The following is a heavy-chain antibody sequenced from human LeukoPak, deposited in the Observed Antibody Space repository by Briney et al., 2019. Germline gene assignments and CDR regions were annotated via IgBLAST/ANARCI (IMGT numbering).Heavy chain of an antibody. CDR3: ARDYGSGSYYYYGMGV. D-gene: IGHD3-10*01. Sequence: ASVKVSCKASGYTFTSYYMHWVRQAPGQGLEWMGIINPSGGSTSYAQKFQGRVTMTRDTSTSTVYMELSSLRSEDTAVYYCARDYGSGSYYYYGMGVWGQGTTVTVSS. V-gene: IGHV1-46*01. CDR2: INPSGGST. CDR1: GYTFTSYY. J-gene: IGHJ6*02.